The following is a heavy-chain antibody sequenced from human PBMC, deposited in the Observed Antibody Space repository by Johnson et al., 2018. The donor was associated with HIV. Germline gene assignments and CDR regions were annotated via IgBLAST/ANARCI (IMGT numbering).Heavy chain of an antibody. V-gene: IGHV3-49*04. CDR2: IRSNAYGGTT. CDR3: ARGSITIFGVVNPHAFDI. CDR1: GFSFSHYG. Sequence: VQLVESGGRVVQPGGSLRLSCVASGFSFSHYGMHWVRQAPGKGLEWVGFIRSNAYGGTTEYAASVEGRFTISRDDSKSIAYLQMNSLKTEDTAVYYCARGSITIFGVVNPHAFDIWGQGTMVTVSS. D-gene: IGHD3-3*01. J-gene: IGHJ3*02.